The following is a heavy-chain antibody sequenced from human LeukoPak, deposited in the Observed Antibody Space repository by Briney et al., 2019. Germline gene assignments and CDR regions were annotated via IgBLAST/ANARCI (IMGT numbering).Heavy chain of an antibody. Sequence: PGRSLRLSCAASGFTFSSYGMHWVRQAPGKGLEWVAVISYDGSNKYYADSVKGRFTISRDNSKNTLYLQMNSLRAEDTAVYYCAKERERWLQYYFDYWGQGTLVTVSS. D-gene: IGHD5-24*01. CDR1: GFTFSSYG. CDR3: AKERERWLQYYFDY. V-gene: IGHV3-30*18. J-gene: IGHJ4*02. CDR2: ISYDGSNK.